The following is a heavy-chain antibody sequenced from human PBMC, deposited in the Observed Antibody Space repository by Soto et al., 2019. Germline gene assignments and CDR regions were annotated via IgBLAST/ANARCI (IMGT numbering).Heavy chain of an antibody. V-gene: IGHV3-23*01. J-gene: IGHJ4*02. CDR1: GFTFSSYA. CDR2: ISGSGGST. Sequence: EVQLLESGGGLVQPGGSLRLSCAASGFTFSSYAMSWVRQAPGKGLEWVSAISGSGGSTYYADSVKGRFTISRDNSKNTLYLKMNSLRAEDTAVYYCAKFVGYDYWAGQDYWGQGTLVTVSS. CDR3: AKFVGYDYWAGQDY. D-gene: IGHD5-12*01.